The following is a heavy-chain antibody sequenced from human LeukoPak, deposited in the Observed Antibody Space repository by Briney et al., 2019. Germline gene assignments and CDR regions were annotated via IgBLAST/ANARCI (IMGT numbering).Heavy chain of an antibody. V-gene: IGHV3-23*01. CDR2: ISGSGGST. Sequence: PGGSLRLSCAASGFTFSSYAMSWVRQAPGKGLEWVSGISGSGGSTNYADSVKGRFTISRDNSKNTLYLQMNSLRAEDTAVYYCAKARAWVVPAAYNWFDPWGQGTLVTVSS. CDR3: AKARAWVVPAAYNWFDP. CDR1: GFTFSSYA. J-gene: IGHJ5*02. D-gene: IGHD2-2*01.